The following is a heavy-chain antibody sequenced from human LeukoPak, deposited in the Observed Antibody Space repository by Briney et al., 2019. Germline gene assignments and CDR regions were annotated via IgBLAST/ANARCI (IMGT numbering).Heavy chain of an antibody. J-gene: IGHJ4*02. Sequence: GGSMRLSCAASGFTFSDYYMSWIRQAPGKGLEWVSYISSSSSYTNYADSVKGRFTISRDNAKNSLYLQMNSLRAEDTAVYYCARGGYDFWSGYYGSPGRLWAQKYYFDYWGQGTLVTVSS. CDR1: GFTFSDYY. V-gene: IGHV3-11*06. D-gene: IGHD3-3*01. CDR2: ISSSSSYT. CDR3: ARGGYDFWSGYYGSPGRLWAQKYYFDY.